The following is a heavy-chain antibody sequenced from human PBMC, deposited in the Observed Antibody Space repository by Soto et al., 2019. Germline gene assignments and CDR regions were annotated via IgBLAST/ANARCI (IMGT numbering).Heavy chain of an antibody. V-gene: IGHV1-46*01. D-gene: IGHD3-10*01. CDR1: GYTFTSYY. J-gene: IGHJ4*02. CDR2: INPSGGST. Sequence: GASVKVSCKASGYTFTSYYMHWVRQAPGQGLEWMGIINPSGGSTSYAQKFQGRVTMTRDTSTSTAYMELSSLRSEDTAVYYCARQAITMVRGAILPNPFDNWGQGTLVTVSS. CDR3: ARQAITMVRGAILPNPFDN.